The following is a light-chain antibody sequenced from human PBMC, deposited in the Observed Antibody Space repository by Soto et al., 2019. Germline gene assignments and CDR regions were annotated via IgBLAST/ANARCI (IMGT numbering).Light chain of an antibody. V-gene: IGKV3-20*01. CDR1: QIGNTNY. J-gene: IGKJ4*01. Sequence: EMVLTQSPGTLSLSPGERATLHCRASQIGNTNYLAWYQQRPGQPPRLLIYSIFTRANGTPDRFSGSGSGTDFTLTISRLAPEDSATYYCQKCGIAPFTFGGGTKVDIK. CDR3: QKCGIAPFT. CDR2: SIF.